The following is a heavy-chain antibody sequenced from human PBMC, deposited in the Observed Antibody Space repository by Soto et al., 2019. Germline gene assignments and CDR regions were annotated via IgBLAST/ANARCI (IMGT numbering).Heavy chain of an antibody. J-gene: IGHJ4*02. Sequence: PGGSLRLSCAASGFTFSNYAMSWVRQAPGKGLEWVSVITGGGGNTYYADSVKGRLTISRDNSKNTLYLQMNSLRAEDTAVYYCAKGVGAYGGFDYWGQGTLVTVSS. CDR3: AKGVGAYGGFDY. D-gene: IGHD1-26*01. V-gene: IGHV3-23*01. CDR2: ITGGGGNT. CDR1: GFTFSNYA.